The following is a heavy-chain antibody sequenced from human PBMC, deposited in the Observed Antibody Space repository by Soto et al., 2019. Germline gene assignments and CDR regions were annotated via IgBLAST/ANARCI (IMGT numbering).Heavy chain of an antibody. V-gene: IGHV1-18*01. CDR1: GYTFTSYG. CDR3: ARRRQWLVAGYFDY. J-gene: IGHJ4*02. D-gene: IGHD6-19*01. Sequence: ASVKVSCKASGYTFTSYGISWVRQAPGQGLEWMGWISGYNGKTNYAQKVQDRVTMTTDTSTSTAYMELRSLRSDDTAVYYCARRRQWLVAGYFDYWGQGTLVTVSS. CDR2: ISGYNGKT.